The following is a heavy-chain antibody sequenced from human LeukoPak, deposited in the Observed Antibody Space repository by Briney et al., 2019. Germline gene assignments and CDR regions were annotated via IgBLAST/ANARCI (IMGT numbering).Heavy chain of an antibody. CDR2: INPNSGGT. Sequence: ASVKVSCKASGYTFTGYYIHWVRQAPGQGLEWMGWINPNSGGTNYAQKFQGRVTMTRDTSISTAYMELSGLRSEDTAMYYCARSSGYYYFYGMYVWGKGTTVTVSS. D-gene: IGHD3-22*01. J-gene: IGHJ6*04. V-gene: IGHV1-2*02. CDR3: ARSSGYYYFYGMYV. CDR1: GYTFTGYY.